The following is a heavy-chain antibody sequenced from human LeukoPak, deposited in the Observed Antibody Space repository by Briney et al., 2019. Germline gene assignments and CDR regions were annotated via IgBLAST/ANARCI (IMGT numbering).Heavy chain of an antibody. CDR2: IIPIFGTA. CDR3: ARGIAAPPYYYYGMDV. J-gene: IGHJ6*02. CDR1: GGTFSSYA. Sequence: SVTVSCKASGGTFSSYAIGWVRQAPGQGLEWMGGIIPIFGTANYAQKFQGRVTITADESTSTAYMELSSLRSEDTAVYYCARGIAAPPYYYYGMDVWGQGTTVTVSS. D-gene: IGHD6-13*01. V-gene: IGHV1-69*13.